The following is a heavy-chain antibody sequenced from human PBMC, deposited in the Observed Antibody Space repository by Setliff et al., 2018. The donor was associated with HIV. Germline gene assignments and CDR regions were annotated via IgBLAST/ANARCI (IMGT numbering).Heavy chain of an antibody. CDR2: VVPTIHEA. J-gene: IGHJ1*01. D-gene: IGHD3-22*01. CDR1: GVTFNYSF. CDR3: ARGADASGYFYREYFQH. V-gene: IGHV1-69*13. Sequence: SVKVSCKASGVTFNYSFITWVREAPGQGLEWMGGVVPTIHEATYAQKFQGRVTITADESATTVYMEMSGLTSEDTAIYYCARGADASGYFYREYFQHWGQGTLVTVSS.